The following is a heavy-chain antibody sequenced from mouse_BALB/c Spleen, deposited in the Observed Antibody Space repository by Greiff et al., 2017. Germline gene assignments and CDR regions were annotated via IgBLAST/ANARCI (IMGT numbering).Heavy chain of an antibody. CDR2: ISYSGST. CDR3: ATGVITTVVAPFAY. CDR1: GDSITSGY. V-gene: IGHV3-8*02. D-gene: IGHD1-1*01. Sequence: EVQVVESGPSLVKPSQTLSLTCSVTGDSITSGYWNWIRKFPGNKLEYMGYISYSGSTYYNPSLKSRISITRDTSKNQYYLQLNSVTTEDTATYYCATGVITTVVAPFAYWGQGTTLTVSS. J-gene: IGHJ2*01.